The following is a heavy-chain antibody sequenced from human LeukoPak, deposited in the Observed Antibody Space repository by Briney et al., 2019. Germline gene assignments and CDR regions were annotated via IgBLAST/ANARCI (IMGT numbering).Heavy chain of an antibody. Sequence: GGSLRLSCAASGFTFSSYSMNWVRQAPGKGLEGVSYISSSSSTIYYADSVKGRFTISRDNAKNSLYLQMNSLRAEDTAVYYCARDLEGMTTVTIDYWGQGTLVTVSS. D-gene: IGHD4-17*01. CDR1: GFTFSSYS. CDR2: ISSSSSTI. V-gene: IGHV3-48*04. J-gene: IGHJ4*02. CDR3: ARDLEGMTTVTIDY.